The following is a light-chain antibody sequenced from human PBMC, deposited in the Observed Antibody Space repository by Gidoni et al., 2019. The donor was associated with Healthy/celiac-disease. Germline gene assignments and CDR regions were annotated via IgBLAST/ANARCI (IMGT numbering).Light chain of an antibody. V-gene: IGKV1-33*01. CDR2: DAS. CDR3: QKYDNLS. J-gene: IGKJ3*01. CDR1: QDISNY. Sequence: DIQMTQSPSSLSASVGDRVTITCQASQDISNYLNWYQQKPGKAPKLLIYDASNLETGVPSRFSGSGSGTDFTFTISSLQPEDIATYYCQKYDNLSFGPGTKVDIK.